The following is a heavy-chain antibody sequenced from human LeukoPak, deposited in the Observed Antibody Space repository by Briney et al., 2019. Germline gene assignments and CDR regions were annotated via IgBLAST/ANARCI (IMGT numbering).Heavy chain of an antibody. Sequence: GGSLRLSCAASGFTFSSYAMSWVRQAPGKGLEWVSAISGSGGSTYYADSVKGRFTISRDNAKNSLYLQMNSLRAEDTAVYYCARDLGSNGWGIFDYWGQGTLVTVSS. J-gene: IGHJ4*02. D-gene: IGHD2-8*01. CDR3: ARDLGSNGWGIFDY. CDR1: GFTFSSYA. V-gene: IGHV3-23*01. CDR2: ISGSGGST.